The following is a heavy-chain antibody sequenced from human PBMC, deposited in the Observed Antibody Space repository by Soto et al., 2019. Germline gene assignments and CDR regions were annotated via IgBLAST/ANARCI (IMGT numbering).Heavy chain of an antibody. V-gene: IGHV4-30-4*01. CDR1: GAPINNADYY. Sequence: PSETLSLTCTVSGAPINNADYYWSRIRQPPGKGLEWIGYISYSGITYSNPSLKGRVTISLDTSKRQFSLKVSSVTAADTAVYYCARQPLSIATRPSGDYYFFYGIDVCGQATTVT. CDR3: ARQPLSIATRPSGDYYFFYGIDV. D-gene: IGHD6-6*01. CDR2: ISYSGIT. J-gene: IGHJ6*02.